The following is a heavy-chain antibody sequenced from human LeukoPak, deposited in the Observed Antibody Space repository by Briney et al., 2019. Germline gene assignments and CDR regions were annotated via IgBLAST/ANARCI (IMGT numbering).Heavy chain of an antibody. CDR2: ISGSGGST. CDR3: AKTSDRSAYSSPHDY. D-gene: IGHD6-13*01. Sequence: QAGGSLRLSCAASGFTFSSYWMSWVRQAPGKGLEWVSAISGSGGSTYYADSVKGRFTISRDNSKNTLYLQMNSLRAEDTAVYYCAKTSDRSAYSSPHDYWGQGTLVTVSS. V-gene: IGHV3-23*01. J-gene: IGHJ4*02. CDR1: GFTFSSYW.